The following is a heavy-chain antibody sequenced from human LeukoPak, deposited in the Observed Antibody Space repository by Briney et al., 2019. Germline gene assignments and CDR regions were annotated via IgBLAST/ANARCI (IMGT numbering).Heavy chain of an antibody. CDR1: GGSFSGYY. CDR3: ARGGDCSGGSCYIFDY. V-gene: IGHV4-34*01. D-gene: IGHD2-15*01. CDR2: INHSGST. J-gene: IGHJ4*02. Sequence: PSETLSLTCAVYGGSFSGYYWSWIRQPPGKGLEWIGEINHSGSTNYNPSLKSRVTISVDTTKNQFSLKLSSMTAADTAVYYCARGGDCSGGSCYIFDYWGQGTLVTVSS.